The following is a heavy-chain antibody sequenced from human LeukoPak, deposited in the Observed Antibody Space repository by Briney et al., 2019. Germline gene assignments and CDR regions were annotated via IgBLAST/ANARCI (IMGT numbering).Heavy chain of an antibody. CDR1: GGSISSYY. J-gene: IGHJ4*02. CDR2: IYYSGST. Sequence: SETLSLTCSVSGGSISSYYWSWIRQSPGKGLEWIGYIYYSGSTTYNPSLKSRVTISVDTSRNQFSLKLSSVTAADTAVYYCARDSDGDYVGGYYFDYWGQGTLVTVSS. V-gene: IGHV4-59*01. D-gene: IGHD4-17*01. CDR3: ARDSDGDYVGGYYFDY.